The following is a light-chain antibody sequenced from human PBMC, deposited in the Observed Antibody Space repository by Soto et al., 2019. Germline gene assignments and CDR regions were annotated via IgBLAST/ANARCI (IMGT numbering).Light chain of an antibody. CDR1: QGVSSS. Sequence: IQLTQSPSSLSASVGDRVTITCRASQGVSSSLAWYQQKAGKAPKLLIYAASSLLSDVPSRFRGSGSGTDFTLTISSLQPEDFATYYCQHLNSYPSTFGQGTRLEIK. V-gene: IGKV1-9*01. J-gene: IGKJ5*01. CDR2: AAS. CDR3: QHLNSYPST.